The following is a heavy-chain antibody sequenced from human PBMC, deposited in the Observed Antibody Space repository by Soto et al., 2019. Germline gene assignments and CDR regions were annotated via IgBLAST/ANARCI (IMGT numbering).Heavy chain of an antibody. CDR1: GYTFTSYG. Sequence: ASVKVSCKASGYTFTSYGISWVRQAPGQGLEWMGWISAYNGNTNYAQKLQGRVTMTTDTSTSTAYMELRSLRSDDTAVYYCAGHSGGYYGSGVAFDIWGQGTMVTVSS. J-gene: IGHJ3*02. D-gene: IGHD3-10*01. V-gene: IGHV1-18*01. CDR2: ISAYNGNT. CDR3: AGHSGGYYGSGVAFDI.